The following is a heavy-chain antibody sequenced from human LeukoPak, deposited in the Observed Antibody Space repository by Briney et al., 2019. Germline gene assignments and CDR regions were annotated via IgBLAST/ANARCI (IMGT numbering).Heavy chain of an antibody. CDR1: GGTFSSYA. Sequence: SVKVSCRASGGTFSSYAISWVRQAPGQGLEWMGGIIPIFGTANYAQKFQGRVTITTDESTSTAYMELSSLRSEDTAVYYCASTSHPRYYYYYMDVWGKGTTVTVSS. J-gene: IGHJ6*03. CDR3: ASTSHPRYYYYYMDV. V-gene: IGHV1-69*05. CDR2: IIPIFGTA.